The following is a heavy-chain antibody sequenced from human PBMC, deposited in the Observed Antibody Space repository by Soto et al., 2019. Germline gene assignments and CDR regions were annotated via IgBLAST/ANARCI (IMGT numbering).Heavy chain of an antibody. V-gene: IGHV3-21*01. J-gene: IGHJ6*02. CDR1: GFTFSSYS. CDR3: ARAYSSSEGMDV. Sequence: GGSLRLSCAASGFTFSSYSMNWVRQAPGKGLEWVSSISSSSSYIYYADSVKGRFTISRDNAKNSLYLQMNSLRAEDTAVYYCARAYSSSEGMDVWGPGTTVTVS. CDR2: ISSSSSYI. D-gene: IGHD6-6*01.